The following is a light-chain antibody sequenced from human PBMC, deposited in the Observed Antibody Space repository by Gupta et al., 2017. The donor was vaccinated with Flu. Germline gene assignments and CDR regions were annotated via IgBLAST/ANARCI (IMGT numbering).Light chain of an antibody. CDR1: SGSVSTNFY. V-gene: IGLV8-61*01. CDR2: NTN. CDR3: VESMSSGSGV. Sequence: QTVVTQEPSFSVSPGGTVTLTCGLSSGSVSTNFYPSWYQQTQAPAPLTPNDNTNTLSSGVPDRGSGSILGTTDALIITGAQADDESYYDCVESMSSGSGVFGGGTKLTVL. J-gene: IGLJ3*02.